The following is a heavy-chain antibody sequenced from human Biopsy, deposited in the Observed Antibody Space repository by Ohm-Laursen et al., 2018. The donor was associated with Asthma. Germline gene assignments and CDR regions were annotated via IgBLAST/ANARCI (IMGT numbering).Heavy chain of an antibody. V-gene: IGHV1-69*13. J-gene: IGHJ6*02. CDR2: LIPVLGTP. Sequence: SVKVSCKASGDSFSNYAISWVRQAPGQGLGWMGGLIPVLGTPDHAQMFEGRVTITADESTSTAYMELSSLSSEDTAVYYCVRGYSGSDRIVYYYSGLEVWGQGTTVTVSS. CDR1: GDSFSNYA. CDR3: VRGYSGSDRIVYYYSGLEV. D-gene: IGHD5-12*01.